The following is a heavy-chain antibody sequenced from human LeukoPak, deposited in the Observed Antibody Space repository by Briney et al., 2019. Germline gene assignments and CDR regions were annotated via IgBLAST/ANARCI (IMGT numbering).Heavy chain of an antibody. CDR1: GGSISSFS. CDR3: ASTASGLGELDY. Sequence: SETLSLTCTVSGGSISSFSWNWIRQPPGKGLEWIGFTHESGSTNYNPSLKSRVTMSPDSSKNQFSLRLSSVTTADTAVYYCASTASGLGELDYWGQGTLVTVSS. D-gene: IGHD6-19*01. V-gene: IGHV4-59*01. J-gene: IGHJ4*02. CDR2: THESGST.